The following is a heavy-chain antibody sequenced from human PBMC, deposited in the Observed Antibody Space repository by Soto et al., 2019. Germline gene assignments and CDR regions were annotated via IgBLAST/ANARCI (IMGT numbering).Heavy chain of an antibody. J-gene: IGHJ5*02. V-gene: IGHV3-74*01. Sequence: EVQLVESGGGLVQPGGSLRLSCAASGFTFSDYWMHWVRQAPGEGLVWVSRINSGGSGTNYADSVKGRFTISRDNAKDRVHLQMNSLRAEDTAVYYCARDEYGSGSYDPWGQGTLVTVSS. CDR2: INSGGSGT. CDR3: ARDEYGSGSYDP. CDR1: GFTFSDYW. D-gene: IGHD3-10*01.